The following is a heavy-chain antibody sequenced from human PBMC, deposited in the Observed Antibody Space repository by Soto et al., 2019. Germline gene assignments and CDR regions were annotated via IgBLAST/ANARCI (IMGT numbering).Heavy chain of an antibody. CDR3: AKYKLGTLYYYYYGMDV. CDR2: ISGSGGST. V-gene: IGHV3-23*01. J-gene: IGHJ6*02. Sequence: PGGSLRLSCAASGFTFSSYAMSWVRQAPGKGLEWVSAISGSGGSTYYADSVKGRFTISRDNSKNTLYLQMNSLRAEDTAVYYFAKYKLGTLYYYYYGMDVWGQGTTVTVSS. CDR1: GFTFSSYA. D-gene: IGHD7-27*01.